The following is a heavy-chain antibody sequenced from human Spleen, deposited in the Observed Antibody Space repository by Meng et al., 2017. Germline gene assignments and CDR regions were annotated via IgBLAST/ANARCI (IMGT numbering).Heavy chain of an antibody. D-gene: IGHD2-2*02. J-gene: IGHJ4*02. CDR1: GFTFSSYA. Sequence: GESLKISCAASGFTFSSYAMHWVRQAPGKGLEWVAVISYDGSNKYYADSVKGRFTISRDNAKNTLYLQMNSLRAEDTAVYYCTRDRDYTIDSWGQGTLVTVSS. V-gene: IGHV3-30*07. CDR2: ISYDGSNK. CDR3: TRDRDYTIDS.